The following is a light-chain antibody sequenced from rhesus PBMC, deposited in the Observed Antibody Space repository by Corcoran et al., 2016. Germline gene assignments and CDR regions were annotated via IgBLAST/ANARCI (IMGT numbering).Light chain of an antibody. Sequence: DIQMTQSPSSLSASVGDRVTITCRASQGITNDLAWYQQKPGGTPKLLIDEASSLQSGIPSRFSGSGSGTDFTLTISSLQPEDFATYYCQHYYSTPFTFGPGTKLDI. CDR1: QGITND. CDR2: EAS. J-gene: IGKJ3*01. V-gene: IGKV1-21*01. CDR3: QHYYSTPFT.